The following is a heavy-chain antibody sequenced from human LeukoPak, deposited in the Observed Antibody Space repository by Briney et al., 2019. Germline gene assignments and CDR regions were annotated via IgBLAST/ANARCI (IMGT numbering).Heavy chain of an antibody. J-gene: IGHJ6*03. D-gene: IGHD2-2*01. Sequence: GGSLRLSCAASGFTFSSYSMNWVRQAPGKGLEWVSYISSSSSTIYYADSVKGRFTISRDNAKNSLYLQMNSLRAEDTAVYYCARLPVVPAATIYYYYYYMVVWGKGTTVTVSS. CDR1: GFTFSSYS. CDR2: ISSSSSTI. V-gene: IGHV3-48*01. CDR3: ARLPVVPAATIYYYYYYMVV.